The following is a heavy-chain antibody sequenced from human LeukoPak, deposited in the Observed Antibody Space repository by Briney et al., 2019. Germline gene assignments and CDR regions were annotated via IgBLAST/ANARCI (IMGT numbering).Heavy chain of an antibody. CDR1: GGTFSSYA. J-gene: IGHJ6*03. Sequence: SVKVSCKASGGTFSSYAISWVRQAPGQGLEWMGAIIPIFGTAHYAQKFQGRVTITADESTSTAYMELSSLRSEDTAVYYCARVPTVTIYYYYYYMDVWGKGTTVTVSS. CDR2: IIPIFGTA. CDR3: ARVPTVTIYYYYYYMDV. D-gene: IGHD4-11*01. V-gene: IGHV1-69*13.